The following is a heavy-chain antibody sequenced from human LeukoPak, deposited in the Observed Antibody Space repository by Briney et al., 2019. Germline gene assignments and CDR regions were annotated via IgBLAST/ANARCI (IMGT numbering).Heavy chain of an antibody. Sequence: ASVKVSCKASGYTFTSYGINWVRQATGQGLEWMGWMNPNSGNTGYAQKFQGRVTMTRNTSISTAYMELSSLRSEDTAVYYCARVFSSGWYYFDYWGQGTLVTVSS. CDR1: GYTFTSYG. D-gene: IGHD6-19*01. CDR3: ARVFSSGWYYFDY. J-gene: IGHJ4*02. CDR2: MNPNSGNT. V-gene: IGHV1-8*01.